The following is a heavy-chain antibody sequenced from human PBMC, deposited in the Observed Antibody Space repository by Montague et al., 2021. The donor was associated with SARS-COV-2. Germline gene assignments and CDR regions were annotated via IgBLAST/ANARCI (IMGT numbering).Heavy chain of an antibody. CDR1: GFTFSSYE. V-gene: IGHV3-48*03. CDR2: ISSTGSTI. J-gene: IGHJ4*02. Sequence: SLRLSCAASGFTFSSYEMNWVRQAPVKGLEWVSYISSTGSTIFYXDSXHVRFTISRDNAKNSLYLQMNSLRAEDTAVYYCASRAPTRIVLMVYAIGGYFDYWGQGTLVTVSS. CDR3: ASRAPTRIVLMVYAIGGYFDY. D-gene: IGHD2-8*01.